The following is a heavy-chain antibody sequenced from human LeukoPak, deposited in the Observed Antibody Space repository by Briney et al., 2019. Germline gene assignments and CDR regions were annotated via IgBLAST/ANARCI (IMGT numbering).Heavy chain of an antibody. V-gene: IGHV4-31*03. CDR1: GGSISSGGYY. CDR3: ARGGYYYDNSGHATFDY. D-gene: IGHD3-22*01. J-gene: IGHJ4*02. Sequence: SETLSLTCSVSGGSISSGGYYWSWIRQHPGKGLEWIGYIYYSGITYYNPSLKSRVTISVDTSKNQFSLKLSSVTAADTAVYYCARGGYYYDNSGHATFDYWGQGTLVTVSS. CDR2: IYYSGIT.